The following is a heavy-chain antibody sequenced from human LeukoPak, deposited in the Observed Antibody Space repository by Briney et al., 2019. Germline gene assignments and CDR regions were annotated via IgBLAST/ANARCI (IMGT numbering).Heavy chain of an antibody. CDR2: INGGGSGP. V-gene: IGHV3-74*01. J-gene: IGHJ6*04. D-gene: IGHD2-2*01. Sequence: GGSLRLSCAASGSTFSRYWMHWVRQAPGKGLVWVSRINGGGSGPTYADSVKGRFTISRDNGKNTLYLQMNSLRAEDTAVYYCATRADIAVVPAALMDVWGKGTTVTVSS. CDR1: GSTFSRYW. CDR3: ATRADIAVVPAALMDV.